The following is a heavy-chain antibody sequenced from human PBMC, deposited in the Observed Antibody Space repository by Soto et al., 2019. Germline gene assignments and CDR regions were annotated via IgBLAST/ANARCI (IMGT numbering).Heavy chain of an antibody. CDR2: INSDESRT. D-gene: IGHD6-19*01. V-gene: IGHV3-74*01. CDR1: GFTFGSSW. J-gene: IGHJ4*02. Sequence: EVQLVESGGGLVQPGGSLTLSCAASGFTFGSSWMHWVRQAPGKGLVWVSRINSDESRTNYADSVKGRFTISRDNAKNTLYLQMNSLSAEDTALYYCARGPTGWYGYDYWGQGTLVTVSS. CDR3: ARGPTGWYGYDY.